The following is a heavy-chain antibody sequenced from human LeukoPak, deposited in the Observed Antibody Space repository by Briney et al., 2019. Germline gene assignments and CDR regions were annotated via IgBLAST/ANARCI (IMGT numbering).Heavy chain of an antibody. CDR1: GGSFSGYY. CDR3: ASRLTREFDY. J-gene: IGHJ4*02. V-gene: IGHV4-34*01. Sequence: SETLSLTCAVYGGSFSGYYWSWIRQPPGKGLEWIGEINHSGSTNYNPSLKSRVTISVDTSKNQSSLKLSSVTAADTAVYYCASRLTREFDYWGQGTLVTVSS. D-gene: IGHD3-10*01. CDR2: INHSGST.